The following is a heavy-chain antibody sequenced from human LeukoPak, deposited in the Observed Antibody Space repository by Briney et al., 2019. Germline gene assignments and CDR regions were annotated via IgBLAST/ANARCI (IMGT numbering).Heavy chain of an antibody. Sequence: ASVKVSCKASGYTFTSYYMHWVRQAPGQGLEWMGIINPSGGSTSYAQKFQGRVTMTRDTSTSTVYMELSSLRSEDTAVYYCASDYYDSSGYGPFDYWGQGTLVTVSS. CDR2: INPSGGST. CDR3: ASDYYDSSGYGPFDY. CDR1: GYTFTSYY. D-gene: IGHD3-22*01. V-gene: IGHV1-46*01. J-gene: IGHJ4*02.